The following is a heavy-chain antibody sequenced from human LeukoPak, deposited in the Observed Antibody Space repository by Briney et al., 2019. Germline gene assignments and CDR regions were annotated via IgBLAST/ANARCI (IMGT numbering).Heavy chain of an antibody. CDR3: AKDQNTMVRGVPYYYYGMDV. CDR1: GFTFSSYG. V-gene: IGHV3-30*18. D-gene: IGHD3-10*01. Sequence: GGSLRLSCAASGFTFSSYGMLWVRQAPGKGLEGVAVISYDGSNKYYADSVKGRFTISRDNSKNTLYLQMNSLRAEDTAVYYCAKDQNTMVRGVPYYYYGMDVWGQGTTVTVSS. CDR2: ISYDGSNK. J-gene: IGHJ6*02.